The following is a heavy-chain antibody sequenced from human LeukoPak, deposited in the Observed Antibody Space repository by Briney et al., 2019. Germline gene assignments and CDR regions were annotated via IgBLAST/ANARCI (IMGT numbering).Heavy chain of an antibody. D-gene: IGHD4-23*01. Sequence: HPGRSLRLSCAASGFTFSSYAMHWVRQAPGKGLEWVAVISYDGSNKYYADSVKGRFTISRDNSKNTLYLQMNSLRAEDTAVYYCARSADDYGGNSEDYWGQGTLVTVSS. CDR2: ISYDGSNK. CDR3: ARSADDYGGNSEDY. V-gene: IGHV3-30-3*01. J-gene: IGHJ4*02. CDR1: GFTFSSYA.